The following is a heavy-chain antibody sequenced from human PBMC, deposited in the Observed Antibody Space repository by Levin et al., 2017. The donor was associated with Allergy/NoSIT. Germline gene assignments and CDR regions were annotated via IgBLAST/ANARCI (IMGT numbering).Heavy chain of an antibody. D-gene: IGHD5-12*01. Sequence: GGSLRLSCKGSGYSFTSYWISWVRQMPGKGLEWMGRIDPSDSYTNYSPSFQGHVTISADKSISTAYLQWSSLKASDTAMYYCASGYSGYDSHYWGQGTLVTVSS. CDR3: ASGYSGYDSHY. V-gene: IGHV5-10-1*01. CDR1: GYSFTSYW. CDR2: IDPSDSYT. J-gene: IGHJ4*02.